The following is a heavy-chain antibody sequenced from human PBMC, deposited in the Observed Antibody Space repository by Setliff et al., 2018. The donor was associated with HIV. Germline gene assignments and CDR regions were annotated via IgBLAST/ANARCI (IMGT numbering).Heavy chain of an antibody. CDR2: VYYTGST. Sequence: SETLSLTCTVSGGSISSYYWSWIRQPPGKGLEWIGYVYYTGSTNYNPSLKSRVTISIDTSKNQFSLKLSSVTAADTAVYYCARHQGKYYDRSGYSGWFFDLWGRGTLVTVSS. CDR3: ARHQGKYYDRSGYSGWFFDL. CDR1: GGSISSYY. J-gene: IGHJ2*01. V-gene: IGHV4-59*08. D-gene: IGHD3-22*01.